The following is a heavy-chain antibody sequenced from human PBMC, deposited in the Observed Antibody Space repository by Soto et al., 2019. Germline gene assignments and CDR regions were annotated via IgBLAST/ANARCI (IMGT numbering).Heavy chain of an antibody. CDR3: AREAYRVAYLFDY. V-gene: IGHV3-30-3*01. J-gene: IGHJ4*02. Sequence: QVQLVESGGGVVQPGRSLRLSCAASGFTFSSYAMHWVRQAPGKGLEWVAVISYDGSNKYYADSVKGRFTISRDNSKNTLYLQMNSLRAEDTAVYYCAREAYRVAYLFDYWGQGTLVTVSS. CDR2: ISYDGSNK. CDR1: GFTFSSYA. D-gene: IGHD2-21*01.